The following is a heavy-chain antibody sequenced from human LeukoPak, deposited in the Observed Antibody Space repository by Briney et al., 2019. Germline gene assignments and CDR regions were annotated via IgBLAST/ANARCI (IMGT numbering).Heavy chain of an antibody. CDR3: ARARRITMIVGPGAFDI. D-gene: IGHD3-22*01. V-gene: IGHV4-4*07. CDR2: IYTSGST. CDR1: GGSISSYY. J-gene: IGHJ3*02. Sequence: SETLSLTCTVSGGSISSYYWSWIRQPAGKGLEWIGRIYTSGSTNYNPSLKSRVTMSVDTSKNQFSLKLSSVTAADTAVYYCARARRITMIVGPGAFDIWGQGTMVTVSS.